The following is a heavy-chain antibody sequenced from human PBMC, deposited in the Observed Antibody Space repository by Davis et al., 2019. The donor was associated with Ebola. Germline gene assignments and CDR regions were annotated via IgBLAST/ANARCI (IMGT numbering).Heavy chain of an antibody. CDR2: IYYSGST. J-gene: IGHJ4*02. Sequence: GSLRLSCAASGFTFSSYGMHWVRQPPGKGLEWIGSIYYSGSTYYNPSLKSRVTISVDTSKNQFSLKLSSVTAADTAVYYCASSHDGSIADYWGQGTLVTVSS. D-gene: IGHD3-3*02. V-gene: IGHV4-39*01. CDR1: GFTFSSYG. CDR3: ASSHDGSIADY.